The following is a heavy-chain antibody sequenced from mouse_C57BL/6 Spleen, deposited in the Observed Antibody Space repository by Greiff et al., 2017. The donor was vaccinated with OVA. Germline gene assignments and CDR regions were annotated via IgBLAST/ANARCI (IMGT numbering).Heavy chain of an antibody. V-gene: IGHV1-80*01. CDR3: ARWLLPGAMDY. CDR2: IYPGDGDT. Sequence: VQLQQSGAELVKPGASVKISCKASGYAFSSYWMNWVKQRPGKGLEWIGQIYPGDGDTNYNGKFKGKATLTADKSSSTAYMQLSSLTSEDSAVYFCARWLLPGAMDYWGQGTSVTVSS. D-gene: IGHD2-3*01. CDR1: GYAFSSYW. J-gene: IGHJ4*01.